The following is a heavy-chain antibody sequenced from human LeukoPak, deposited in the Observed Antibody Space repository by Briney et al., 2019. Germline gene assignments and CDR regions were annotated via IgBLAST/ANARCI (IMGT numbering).Heavy chain of an antibody. Sequence: SETLSLTCTVSGGSISSYYWSWIRQPPGKGLEWIGYIYYSGSTNYNPSLKSRVTISVDTSKNQFSLKLSSVTAADTAVYYCARDRGLNYGGIPDAFDIWGQGTMVTVSS. D-gene: IGHD2-21*01. CDR2: IYYSGST. V-gene: IGHV4-59*01. J-gene: IGHJ3*02. CDR3: ARDRGLNYGGIPDAFDI. CDR1: GGSISSYY.